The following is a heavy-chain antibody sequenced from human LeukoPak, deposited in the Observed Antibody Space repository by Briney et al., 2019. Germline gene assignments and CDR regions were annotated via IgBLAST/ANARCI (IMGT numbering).Heavy chain of an antibody. D-gene: IGHD1-1*01. CDR3: AKKSTPIKEFWNPLDY. V-gene: IGHV3-21*04. J-gene: IGHJ4*02. Sequence: GGSLRLSCAASGFTFSSYTMNWVRQAPGKGLEWVSSIGRSGDYIYYADSVRGRFTLSRDNSKNTLYLQMNSLRAEDTAVYYCAKKSTPIKEFWNPLDYWGQGTLVTVSS. CDR1: GFTFSSYT. CDR2: IGRSGDYI.